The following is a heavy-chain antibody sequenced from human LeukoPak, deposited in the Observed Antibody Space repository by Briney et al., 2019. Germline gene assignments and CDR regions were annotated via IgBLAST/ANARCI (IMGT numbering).Heavy chain of an antibody. J-gene: IGHJ5*01. CDR1: GFTFSNYA. Sequence: GGSPRLSCAASGFTFSNYAMTWVRQAPGKGLKWVSAISGSGYSTYYADSVKGRFTISRDNSKNTLYLHMNSLRAEDTAVYYCARGKTAFDILTGYDSWGQGTLVTVSS. CDR2: ISGSGYST. CDR3: ARGKTAFDILTGYDS. V-gene: IGHV3-23*01. D-gene: IGHD3-9*01.